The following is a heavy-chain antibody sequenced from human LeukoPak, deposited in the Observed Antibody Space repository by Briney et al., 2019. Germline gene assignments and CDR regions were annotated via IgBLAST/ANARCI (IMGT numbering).Heavy chain of an antibody. V-gene: IGHV4-34*01. Sequence: SETLSLTCAVYGGSFSGYYWSWIRQPPGRGLEWIGEMNHSGSTNYNPSLKSRVTITVDTSKNQFSLKLSSVTAADTAVYYCASVSAHYYDSTGHGYYFDYWGQGTLVTVSS. CDR3: ASVSAHYYDSTGHGYYFDY. CDR1: GGSFSGYY. J-gene: IGHJ4*02. CDR2: MNHSGST. D-gene: IGHD3-22*01.